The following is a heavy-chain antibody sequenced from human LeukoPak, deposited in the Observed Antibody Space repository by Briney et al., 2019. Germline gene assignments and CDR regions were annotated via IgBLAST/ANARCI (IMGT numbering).Heavy chain of an antibody. Sequence: PSETLSLTCTVSGGSISSSSYYWGWIRQPPGKGLECIGSIYYSGSTYYNPSLKSRVTISVDTSKNQFSLKLSSVTAADTAVYYCARQNTAMVTSFDYWGQGTLVTVSS. J-gene: IGHJ4*02. V-gene: IGHV4-39*01. CDR2: IYYSGST. D-gene: IGHD5-18*01. CDR3: ARQNTAMVTSFDY. CDR1: GGSISSSSYY.